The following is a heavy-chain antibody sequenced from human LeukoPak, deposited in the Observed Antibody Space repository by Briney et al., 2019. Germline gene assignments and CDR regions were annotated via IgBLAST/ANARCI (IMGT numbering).Heavy chain of an antibody. CDR3: SRENGAFSPFGY. J-gene: IGHJ4*02. CDR2: IYYSGST. CDR1: GGSISSSTYY. Sequence: PSETLSLTCTVSGGSISSSTYYWGWIRQPPGKGLEWIGNIYYSGSTYYNPSLKSRVTISVDTSKNQFSLKLSSVTAADTAVYYCSRENGAFSPFGYWGQGTLVTVLS. D-gene: IGHD2-8*01. V-gene: IGHV4-39*07.